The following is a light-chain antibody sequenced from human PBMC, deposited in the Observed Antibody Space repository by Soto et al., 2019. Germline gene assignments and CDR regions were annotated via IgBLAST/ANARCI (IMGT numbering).Light chain of an antibody. Sequence: DIQMTQSTSTLSASVGDRVTITCGASQSISSWFGWYQQKPGKASKLLIYDASSLESGVPTRFSASGSGTEFTLTISSLQPDDLATYYSQQYNSFPLTFGGGTKVDIK. CDR1: QSISSW. CDR3: QQYNSFPLT. J-gene: IGKJ4*01. CDR2: DAS. V-gene: IGKV1-5*01.